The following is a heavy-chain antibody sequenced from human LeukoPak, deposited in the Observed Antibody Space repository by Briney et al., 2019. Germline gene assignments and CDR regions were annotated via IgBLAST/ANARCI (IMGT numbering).Heavy chain of an antibody. CDR2: IYPGDSDT. CDR3: VRQFDSGWYGSFDY. CDR1: GSRFSNYW. V-gene: IGHV5-51*01. D-gene: IGHD6-19*01. J-gene: IGHJ4*02. Sequence: GESLKISCKGSGSRFSNYWIGWVRQMPGKGLESMGIIYPGDSDTRYSPSFQGQGTISADKSISTACLQWTSLKASDTAMYYCVRQFDSGWYGSFDYWGQGTLVTVSS.